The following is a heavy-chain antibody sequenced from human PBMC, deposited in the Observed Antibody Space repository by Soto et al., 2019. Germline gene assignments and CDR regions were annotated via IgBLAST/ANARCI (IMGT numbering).Heavy chain of an antibody. D-gene: IGHD3-3*01. CDR2: IIPIFGTA. Sequence: SVKVSCKASGGTFSSYAISWVRQAPGQGLEWMGGIIPIFGTANSAQKFQGRVTITADESTSTAYMELSSLRSEDTAVYYCGRGPLLRFLEWYVDYWGEGTVGIVAS. J-gene: IGHJ4*02. V-gene: IGHV1-69*13. CDR3: GRGPLLRFLEWYVDY. CDR1: GGTFSSYA.